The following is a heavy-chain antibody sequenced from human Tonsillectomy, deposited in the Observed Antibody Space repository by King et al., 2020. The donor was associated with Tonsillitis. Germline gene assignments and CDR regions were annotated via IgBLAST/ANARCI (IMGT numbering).Heavy chain of an antibody. CDR2: INPNSGGT. CDR3: ARAYPALDY. V-gene: IGHV1-2*02. CDR1: GYTFIDYY. D-gene: IGHD3-16*01. J-gene: IGHJ4*02. Sequence: QLVQSGAEVKKPGASMKVSCKASGYTFIDYYMHWVRQAPGHGLEWMGWINPNSGGTNYEQKFQGRVTMTRDTPISTAYMELSRLRSYDTAVYYCARAYPALDYWGQGTLVTVSS.